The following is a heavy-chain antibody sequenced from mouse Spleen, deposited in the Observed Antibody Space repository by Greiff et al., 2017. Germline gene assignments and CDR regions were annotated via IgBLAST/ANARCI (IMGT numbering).Heavy chain of an antibody. Sequence: EVQGVESGEGLVKPGGSLKLSCAASGFTFSSYAMSWVRQTPEKRLEWVAYISSGGDYIYYADTVKGRFTISRDNARNTLYLQMSSLKSEDTAMYYCTRDAHYGNYDWFAYWGQGTLVTVSA. J-gene: IGHJ3*01. CDR3: TRDAHYGNYDWFAY. CDR2: ISSGGDYI. CDR1: GFTFSSYA. D-gene: IGHD2-1*01. V-gene: IGHV5-9-1*02.